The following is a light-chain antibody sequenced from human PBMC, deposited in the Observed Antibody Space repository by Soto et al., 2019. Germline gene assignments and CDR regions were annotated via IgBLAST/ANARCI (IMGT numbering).Light chain of an antibody. CDR3: QQYNNWPPMYT. Sequence: EIEMTQSPATLSVSPGERATLSCRASQSVSSNLAWYQQKPGQDPRLLIYGASTRATGIPARFSGSGSGTELTLTISSLQSEDLAVYYCQQYNNWPPMYTFGQGTKLEIK. V-gene: IGKV3-15*01. CDR2: GAS. J-gene: IGKJ2*01. CDR1: QSVSSN.